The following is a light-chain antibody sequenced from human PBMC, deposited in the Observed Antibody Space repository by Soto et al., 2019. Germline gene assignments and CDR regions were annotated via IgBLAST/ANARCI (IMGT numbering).Light chain of an antibody. Sequence: QTVVTQEPSFSVSPGVTVTLTCGLSSGSVSTGNNPSWYQQTPGQAPRTLIYNTVIRSSGVPDRFSGSILGNKAALTITGARAEDDSHYYCALYLGSGVWRLGAETKLTVL. CDR2: NTV. V-gene: IGLV8-61*01. CDR1: SGSVSTGNN. CDR3: ALYLGSGVWR. J-gene: IGLJ2*01.